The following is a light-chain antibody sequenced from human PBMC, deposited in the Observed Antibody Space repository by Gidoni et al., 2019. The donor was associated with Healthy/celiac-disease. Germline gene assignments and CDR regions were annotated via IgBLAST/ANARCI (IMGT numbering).Light chain of an antibody. J-gene: IGKJ3*01. Sequence: EVVLTQSPGTLSLSPGERGTLSCRASETVNSRYLAWYQQKPGQAPRLLIYGASSRASGVPDRFSGSGSGTDFTLTITRLEPEDFAVYFCQQYASSPFSFGPGTKVDLK. CDR2: GAS. CDR3: QQYASSPFS. V-gene: IGKV3-20*01. CDR1: ETVNSRY.